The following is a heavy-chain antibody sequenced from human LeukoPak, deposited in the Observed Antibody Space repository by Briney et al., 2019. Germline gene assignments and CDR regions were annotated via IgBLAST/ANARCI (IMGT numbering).Heavy chain of an antibody. D-gene: IGHD6-13*01. CDR2: ISSSGSTI. CDR3: ARAGVYSSSWYREAIDY. V-gene: IGHV3-48*03. CDR1: GFTFSSYE. Sequence: PGGSLRLSCAASGFTFSSYEMNWVRQAPGKGLEWVSYISSSGSTIYYADSVKGRFTISRDNAKNSLYLQMNSLRAEDTAVYYCARAGVYSSSWYREAIDYWGQGTLVTVSP. J-gene: IGHJ4*02.